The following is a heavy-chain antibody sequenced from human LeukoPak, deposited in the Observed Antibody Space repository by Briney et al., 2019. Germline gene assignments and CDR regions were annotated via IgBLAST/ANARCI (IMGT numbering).Heavy chain of an antibody. D-gene: IGHD6-13*01. Sequence: SETLSLTCTVSGGSISSYYWSWIRQPPGKGLEWIGYIYYGGSTNYNPSLKSRVTISVDASKNQFSLKLSSVTAADTAVYYCARVKTQSLGTALGYFDYWGQGTLVTVSS. CDR3: ARVKTQSLGTALGYFDY. CDR2: IYYGGST. V-gene: IGHV4-59*01. CDR1: GGSISSYY. J-gene: IGHJ4*02.